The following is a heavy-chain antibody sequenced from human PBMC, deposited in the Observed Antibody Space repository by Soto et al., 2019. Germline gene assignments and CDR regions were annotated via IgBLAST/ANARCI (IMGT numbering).Heavy chain of an antibody. Sequence: QVQLVQSGAEVKKPGSSVKVSCKASGGTFSTYTISWVRQASGQGLEWMGRIIPILDMTNFAQNFQGRVTITADKSTTTAYMELSSLTSEDTAVYYCAREPDHDAFDIWGQGTVVTVSS. V-gene: IGHV1-69*08. CDR2: IIPILDMT. CDR3: AREPDHDAFDI. CDR1: GGTFSTYT. J-gene: IGHJ3*02.